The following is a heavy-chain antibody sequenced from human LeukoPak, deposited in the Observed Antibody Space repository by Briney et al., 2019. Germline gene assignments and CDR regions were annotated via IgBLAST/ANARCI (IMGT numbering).Heavy chain of an antibody. CDR2: MNPNSGNT. J-gene: IGHJ4*02. V-gene: IGHV1-8*01. Sequence: GASVKVSCKASGYTFTSYDINWVRQATGQGLEWMGWMNPNSGNTGYAQKFQGRVAMTRNTSISTAYMELSSLRSEDTAVYYCARLGSVVPAALIDYWGQGTLVTVFS. D-gene: IGHD2-2*01. CDR3: ARLGSVVPAALIDY. CDR1: GYTFTSYD.